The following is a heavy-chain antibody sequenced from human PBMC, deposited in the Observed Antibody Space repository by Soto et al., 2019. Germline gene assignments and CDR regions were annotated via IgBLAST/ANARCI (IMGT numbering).Heavy chain of an antibody. CDR1: GASISSYY. Sequence: PSETLCLTCGVSGASISSYYWSWIRQPPGKGLEWIGYIYYSGSTNYNPSLKSRVTISVDTSKNQFSLKLSSVTAADTAVYYCARDMKQWLGFDPWGQGTLVTVSS. J-gene: IGHJ5*02. D-gene: IGHD6-19*01. V-gene: IGHV4-59*01. CDR2: IYYSGST. CDR3: ARDMKQWLGFDP.